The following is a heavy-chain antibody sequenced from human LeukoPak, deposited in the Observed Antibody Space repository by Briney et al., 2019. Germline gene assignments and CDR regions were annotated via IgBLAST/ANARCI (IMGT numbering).Heavy chain of an antibody. D-gene: IGHD3-10*01. Sequence: GSSVKVSCKASGGTFSSYAISWVRQAPGQGLEWMGGIIPIFGTANYAQKFQGRVTITADKSTSTAYMELSSLRSEDTAVYYCARGTYYGSGSYYRYYYMHVWGKGTTVTVSS. V-gene: IGHV1-69*06. CDR3: ARGTYYGSGSYYRYYYMHV. J-gene: IGHJ6*03. CDR1: GGTFSSYA. CDR2: IIPIFGTA.